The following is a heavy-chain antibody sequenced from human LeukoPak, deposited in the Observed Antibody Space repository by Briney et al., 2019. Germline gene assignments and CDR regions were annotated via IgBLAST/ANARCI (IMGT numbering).Heavy chain of an antibody. D-gene: IGHD1-7*01. V-gene: IGHV1-46*01. J-gene: IGHJ4*02. Sequence: ASVKVSCKASGYTFTSYGISWVRQAPGQGLEWMGIINPSGGSTSYAQKFQGRVTMTRDTSTSTVYMELSSLRSEDTAVYYCARGARDKTNDYWGQGTLVTVSS. CDR3: ARGARDKTNDY. CDR2: INPSGGST. CDR1: GYTFTSYG.